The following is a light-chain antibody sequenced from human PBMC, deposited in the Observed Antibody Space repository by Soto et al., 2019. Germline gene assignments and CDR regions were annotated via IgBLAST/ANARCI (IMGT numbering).Light chain of an antibody. Sequence: EIVMTQSPATLSVSPGERATLSCRASQSVSSNLAWYQQKPGQAPRLLIYGASTRATGIPARFSGSGSGTEFTLTISSLQSEDFAVYYCQQYKNWPQVWTFGQGTKGEIK. V-gene: IGKV3-15*01. CDR2: GAS. J-gene: IGKJ1*01. CDR1: QSVSSN. CDR3: QQYKNWPQVWT.